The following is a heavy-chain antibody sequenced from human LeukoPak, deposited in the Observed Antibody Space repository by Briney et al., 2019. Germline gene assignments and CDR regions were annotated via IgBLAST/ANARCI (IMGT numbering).Heavy chain of an antibody. V-gene: IGHV3-21*01. Sequence: GGSLRLSCAASGFSFSSYWMHWDRQAPGKGLEWVSSISSSSSYIYYADSVKGRFTISRDNAKNSLYLQMNSLRAEDTAVYYCARDFCSGGSCYSGADLWGQGTLVTVSS. D-gene: IGHD2-15*01. CDR3: ARDFCSGGSCYSGADL. CDR1: GFSFSSYW. CDR2: ISSSSSYI. J-gene: IGHJ5*02.